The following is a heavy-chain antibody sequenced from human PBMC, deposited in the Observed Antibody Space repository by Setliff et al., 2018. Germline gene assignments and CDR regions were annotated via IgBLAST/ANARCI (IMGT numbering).Heavy chain of an antibody. D-gene: IGHD6-6*01. CDR1: GGSISSYY. CDR3: ALEYSNSSPTVYYYMDV. Sequence: SETLSLTCTVSGGSISSYYWSWIRQPPGKGLEWIGYIYYSGSTNYNPSLKSRVTISVDTSKSQFSLKLSSVTAEDTAVYYCALEYSNSSPTVYYYMDVWGKGTTVTVSS. CDR2: IYYSGST. V-gene: IGHV4-59*01. J-gene: IGHJ6*03.